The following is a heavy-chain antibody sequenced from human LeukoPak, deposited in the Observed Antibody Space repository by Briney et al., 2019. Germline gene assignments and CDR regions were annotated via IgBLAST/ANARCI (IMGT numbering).Heavy chain of an antibody. V-gene: IGHV3-74*01. CDR3: ARGERRGPLDY. CDR1: GFTFKSHW. D-gene: IGHD1-1*01. Sequence: GGSLRLSCAASGFTFKSHWMHWVRQSPGKGLVWVSRLSTDSTRENYADSVKGRFTVSRDNAKNTLCLQLNSLRVDDTAVYYCARGERRGPLDYWGQGTLVTVSS. J-gene: IGHJ4*02. CDR2: LSTDSTRE.